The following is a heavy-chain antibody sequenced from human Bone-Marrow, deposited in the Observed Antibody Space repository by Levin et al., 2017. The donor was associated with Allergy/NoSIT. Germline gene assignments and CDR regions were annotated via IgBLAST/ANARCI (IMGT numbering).Heavy chain of an antibody. CDR2: GGEA. J-gene: IGHJ4*02. CDR3: TSSWYDY. V-gene: IGHV1-24*01. CDR1: GYSLTHLS. Sequence: GASVKVSCKVSGYSLTHLSIHWVRQAPGKGLEWMAGGGEALFTQKFQDRVTLTKDTSTDTAFMDLSRLTSEDTAVYYCTSSWYDYWGQGTLVTVSS. D-gene: IGHD6-13*01.